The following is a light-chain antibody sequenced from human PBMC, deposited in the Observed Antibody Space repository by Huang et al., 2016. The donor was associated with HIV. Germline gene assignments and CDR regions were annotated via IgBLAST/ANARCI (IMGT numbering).Light chain of an antibody. J-gene: IGKJ4*01. CDR1: QTILYSSKSKNY. CDR2: GAS. Sequence: DIVMTQSPDSLAVSLGERATVNCKSSQTILYSSKSKNYLAWYQQKPGQPPKLLIYGASTRESGVPDRFSGSGSGTDFTLTISSLQAEDVAVYYCQQYFETPLTFGGGTKVEIK. CDR3: QQYFETPLT. V-gene: IGKV4-1*01.